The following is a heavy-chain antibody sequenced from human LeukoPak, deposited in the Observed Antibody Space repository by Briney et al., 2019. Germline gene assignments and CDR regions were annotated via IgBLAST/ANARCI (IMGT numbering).Heavy chain of an antibody. CDR2: INPSGGST. D-gene: IGHD3-22*01. CDR3: ARASDSCGYYVPQHYFDY. V-gene: IGHV1-46*03. CDR1: GYSFTSYY. J-gene: IGHJ4*02. Sequence: ASVKVSCKSSGYSFTSYYMHLVRQAPGRGLEWMGIINPSGGSTSYAQKFQGRVTMTRDTSTSTVYVELSSLRSEDTAVYYCARASDSCGYYVPQHYFDYWGQGTLVTVSS.